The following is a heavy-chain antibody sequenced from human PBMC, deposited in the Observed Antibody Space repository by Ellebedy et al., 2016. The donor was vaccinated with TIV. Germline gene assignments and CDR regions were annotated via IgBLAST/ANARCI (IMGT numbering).Heavy chain of an antibody. V-gene: IGHV3-30-3*01. CDR2: LSYDGSTQ. CDR3: ARWPRGDDERGLDY. J-gene: IGHJ4*02. D-gene: IGHD3-10*01. Sequence: PGGSLRLSCAASGFTFSSYPMHWVRQAPGKGLEWVAVLSYDGSTQFYADSVKGRFTISRDNSRNTLYLQMNSLRPEDTALYYCARWPRGDDERGLDYWGQGTLVTVSS. CDR1: GFTFSSYP.